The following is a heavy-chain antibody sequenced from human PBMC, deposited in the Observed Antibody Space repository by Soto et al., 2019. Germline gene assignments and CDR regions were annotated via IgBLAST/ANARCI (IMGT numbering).Heavy chain of an antibody. CDR2: ISGYNGDT. CDR3: ARENVLSYVDTAMVDYFDY. J-gene: IGHJ4*02. CDR1: GYTFNTYS. Sequence: ASVKVSCKASGYTFNTYSISWVRQAPGQGLEWMGWISGYNGDTNYAQNFQGRVTMTTDTSTSTAYMELRSLRSDDTAVYYCARENVLSYVDTAMVDYFDYWGQGTLVTVSS. D-gene: IGHD5-18*01. V-gene: IGHV1-18*01.